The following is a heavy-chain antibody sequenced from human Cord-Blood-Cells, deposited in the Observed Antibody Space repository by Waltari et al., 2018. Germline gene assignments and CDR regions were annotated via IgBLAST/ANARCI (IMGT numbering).Heavy chain of an antibody. V-gene: IGHV4-34*01. Sequence: QVQLQQWGAGLLKPSETLSLTCAVYGGSFSGYYWSWIRQPPGKGLEWIGEINHGGSTNSTPSRKSRVTISVDTSKNQFSLKLSSVTAADTAVYYCASLALYGSGSYYNGDAFDIWGQGTMVTVSS. CDR1: GGSFSGYY. CDR2: INHGGST. J-gene: IGHJ3*02. D-gene: IGHD3-10*01. CDR3: ASLALYGSGSYYNGDAFDI.